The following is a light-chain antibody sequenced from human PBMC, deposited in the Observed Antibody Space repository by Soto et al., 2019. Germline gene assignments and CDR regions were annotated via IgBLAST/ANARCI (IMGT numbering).Light chain of an antibody. CDR2: ATS. Sequence: DIQMTQSPSSLSASVGDRVTITCRASQSIASSLNWLQLKPGKAPKLLLYATSTLQSGVPSRFSGSGSGSLFTLTISSLQPEDSAVYFCQQGYSPLLTFGGGTRVEIK. CDR1: QSIASS. CDR3: QQGYSPLLT. V-gene: IGKV1-39*01. J-gene: IGKJ4*01.